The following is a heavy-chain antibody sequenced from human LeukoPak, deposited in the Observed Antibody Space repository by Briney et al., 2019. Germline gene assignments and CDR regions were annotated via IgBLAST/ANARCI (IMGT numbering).Heavy chain of an antibody. V-gene: IGHV3-30*02. D-gene: IGHD6-6*01. J-gene: IGHJ4*02. Sequence: GESLKISCAASGFTFSSYGMHWVRQAPGKGLEWVAFIRYDGSNKYYADSVKGRFTISRDNSKNTLYLQMNSLRAEDTAVYYCAKAWYSSSSFDYWGQGTLVTVSS. CDR2: IRYDGSNK. CDR3: AKAWYSSSSFDY. CDR1: GFTFSSYG.